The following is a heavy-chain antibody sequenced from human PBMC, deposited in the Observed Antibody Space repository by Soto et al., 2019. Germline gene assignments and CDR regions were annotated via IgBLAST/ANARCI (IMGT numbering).Heavy chain of an antibody. Sequence: ASVKVSCKASGYTFTSYGISWVRQAPGQGREWMGWISAYNGNTNYAQKLQGRVTMTTDTSTSTAYMELRSLRSDDTAVYYCARVGWNRDYYYYGMDVWGQGXTVTVYS. J-gene: IGHJ6*02. CDR1: GYTFTSYG. CDR2: ISAYNGNT. CDR3: ARVGWNRDYYYYGMDV. D-gene: IGHD1-1*01. V-gene: IGHV1-18*04.